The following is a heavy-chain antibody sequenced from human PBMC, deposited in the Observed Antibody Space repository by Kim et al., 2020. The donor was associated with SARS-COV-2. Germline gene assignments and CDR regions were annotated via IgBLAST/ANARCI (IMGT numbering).Heavy chain of an antibody. CDR3: ARDGAGYTDYGDH. V-gene: IGHV1-69*13. D-gene: IGHD4-17*01. J-gene: IGHJ4*02. Sequence: SVKVSCKASGGNFSSYAISWVRQAPGQGLEWMGGIIPIFGTANYAQKFQGRVTITADESTSTAYMELSSLRSEDTAVYYCARDGAGYTDYGDHWGQGTLVTVSS. CDR1: GGNFSSYA. CDR2: IIPIFGTA.